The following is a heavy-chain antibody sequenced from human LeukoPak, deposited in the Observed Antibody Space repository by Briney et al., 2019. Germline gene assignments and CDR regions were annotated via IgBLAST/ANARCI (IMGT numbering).Heavy chain of an antibody. CDR1: GGSISPYY. V-gene: IGHV4-59*01. CDR2: IYYSGST. J-gene: IGHJ6*02. Sequence: SETLSLTCTVSGGSISPYYWTWIRQPPGKGLEWIGHIYYSGSTNYNPSLKSRLTISVDTSKNQFSLKLSSVTAADTALYYCARDLRYYYGMDVWGQGTTVTVSS. CDR3: ARDLRYYYGMDV.